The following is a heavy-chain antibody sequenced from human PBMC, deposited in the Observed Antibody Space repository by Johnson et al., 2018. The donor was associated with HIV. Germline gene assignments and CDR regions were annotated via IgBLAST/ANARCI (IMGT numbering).Heavy chain of an antibody. V-gene: IGHV3-13*01. CDR3: ARDRRGYNWNYPDAFDI. CDR2: IGTAGDT. D-gene: IGHD1-7*01. J-gene: IGHJ3*02. Sequence: VQLVESGGGLIQSGGSLRLSCAASGFTVSRNYMSWVRQATGKGLEWVSAIGTAGDTYYPGSVKGRFTISRENAKNSLYLQMNSLRAEDTALYYCARDRRGYNWNYPDAFDIWGQGTMVTVSS. CDR1: GFTVSRNY.